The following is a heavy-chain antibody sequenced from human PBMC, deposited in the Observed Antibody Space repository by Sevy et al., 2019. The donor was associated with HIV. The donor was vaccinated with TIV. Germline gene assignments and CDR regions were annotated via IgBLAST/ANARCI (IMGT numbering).Heavy chain of an antibody. V-gene: IGHV1-69*10. CDR3: ARHRDLHNFYFDY. CDR2: VIPIVGIT. CDR1: GDTFSNYA. J-gene: IGHJ4*02. Sequence: ASVKVSCKTSGDTFSNYAISWVRQAPGRGLEWMGGVIPIVGITNYAQKFQGRVTISADRSTSTAYMELSSLSSEDTAVFYCARHRDLHNFYFDYWGQGTLVTVSS. D-gene: IGHD1-1*01.